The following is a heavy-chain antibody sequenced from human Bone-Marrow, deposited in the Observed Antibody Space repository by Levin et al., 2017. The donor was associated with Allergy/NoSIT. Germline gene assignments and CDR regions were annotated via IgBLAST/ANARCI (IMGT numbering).Heavy chain of an antibody. CDR1: GFIFSNYH. J-gene: IGHJ5*02. Sequence: GASVKVSCAASGFIFSNYHMNWVRQAPGKGLEWVSFISSSGGTMHYADSVKGRFTISRDNAKNSLFLQMSSLRAEDTAVYYCARGSYSSAWFEGSWGQGTLVTVSS. D-gene: IGHD6-19*01. V-gene: IGHV3-48*01. CDR3: ARGSYSSAWFEGS. CDR2: ISSSGGTM.